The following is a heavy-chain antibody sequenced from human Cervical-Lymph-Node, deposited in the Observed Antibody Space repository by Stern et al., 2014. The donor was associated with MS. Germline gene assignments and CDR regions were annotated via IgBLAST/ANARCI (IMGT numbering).Heavy chain of an antibody. V-gene: IGHV1-46*03. CDR2: ISPRGSTA. Sequence: VQLVESGAEVKKPGASVKVSCEASGYTFINYYIHWVRQAPGQGLEWMGVISPRGSTANYAQKFQGRVTMTRDTSTSTVYMELSSLRSEDTAVYYCARPSTGGYTYGGNFDYWGQGALVTVSS. CDR1: GYTFINYY. D-gene: IGHD5-18*01. CDR3: ARPSTGGYTYGGNFDY. J-gene: IGHJ4*02.